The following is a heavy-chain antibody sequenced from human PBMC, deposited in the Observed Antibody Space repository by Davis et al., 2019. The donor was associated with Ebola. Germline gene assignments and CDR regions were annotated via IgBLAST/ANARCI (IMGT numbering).Heavy chain of an antibody. J-gene: IGHJ4*02. CDR2: ISSDGTNE. V-gene: IGHV3-30*18. CDR1: GFTFSNNG. D-gene: IGHD1-26*01. CDR3: AKERGSYYYYFDY. Sequence: PGGSLRLSCTVSGFTFSNNGIHWVRQAPGKGLEWVSVISSDGTNEHYSDSVRGRFTISRDNSKNTLYLQMNSLRAEDTAVYYCAKERGSYYYYFDYWGQGTLVTVSS.